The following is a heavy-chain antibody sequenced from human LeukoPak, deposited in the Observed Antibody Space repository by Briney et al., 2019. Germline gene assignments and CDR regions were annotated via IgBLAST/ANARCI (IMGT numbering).Heavy chain of an antibody. Sequence: SETLSLTCTVSGGSVSSGSYYWSWIRQPPGKGLEWIGSIYYGGYTYYNPSLKSRVTISVDTSKNQFSLKLSSVTAADTAIYYCQSRFLEWLLDYWGQGTLVTVSS. V-gene: IGHV4-39*01. CDR2: IYYGGYT. CDR1: GGSVSSGSYY. J-gene: IGHJ4*02. D-gene: IGHD3-3*01. CDR3: QSRFLEWLLDY.